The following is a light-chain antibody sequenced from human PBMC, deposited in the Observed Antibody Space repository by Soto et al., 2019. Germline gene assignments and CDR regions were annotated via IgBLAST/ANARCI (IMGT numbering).Light chain of an antibody. CDR1: QSVSSGA. V-gene: IGKV3-20*01. Sequence: EIVLTQSPGTLSLSRGERATLSCRASQSVSSGALAWYQQKPGQAPRLLIYGASTRATGISDRFSGSGCGTDFPLTISRLEAEDFAVYYCQHCGGSSTFGQGTKVEIK. CDR3: QHCGGSST. J-gene: IGKJ1*01. CDR2: GAS.